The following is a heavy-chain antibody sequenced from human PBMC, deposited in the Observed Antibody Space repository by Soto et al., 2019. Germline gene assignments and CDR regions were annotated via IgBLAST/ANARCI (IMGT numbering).Heavy chain of an antibody. D-gene: IGHD2-15*01. CDR1: GYSISSGYY. CDR3: ARGGNIVVVVAATPVWFDP. CDR2: IYHSGST. J-gene: IGHJ5*02. V-gene: IGHV4-38-2*01. Sequence: SETLSLTCAVSGYSISSGYYWGWIRQPPGKGLEWIGSIYHSGSTYYNPSLKSRVTISVDTSKNQFSLKLSSVTAADTAVYYCARGGNIVVVVAATPVWFDPWGQGTLVTVSS.